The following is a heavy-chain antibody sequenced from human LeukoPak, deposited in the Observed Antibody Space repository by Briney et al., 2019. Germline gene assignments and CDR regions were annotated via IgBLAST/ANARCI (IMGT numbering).Heavy chain of an antibody. Sequence: GWALRLSCEASVFTFNNYLIDWVRQAPGKGLEWVALISSDGGKKYYADSVKGGLIIPRDNSKDTLFLQMNSLKAYDTAVYYCAREHYDDSGGYSSGLDVWGQGTTVTVSS. CDR2: ISSDGGKK. J-gene: IGHJ6*02. V-gene: IGHV3-30*04. D-gene: IGHD3-22*01. CDR3: AREHYDDSGGYSSGLDV. CDR1: VFTFNNYL.